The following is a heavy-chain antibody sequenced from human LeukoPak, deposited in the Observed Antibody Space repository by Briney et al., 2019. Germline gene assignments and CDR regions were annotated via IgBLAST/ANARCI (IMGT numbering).Heavy chain of an antibody. V-gene: IGHV3-74*01. D-gene: IGHD5-18*01. J-gene: IGHJ4*02. CDR1: GFTFSSYW. CDR3: TRGDRGYSYGF. CDR2: INSDGSNT. Sequence: GGSLRLSCAASGFTFSSYWMLWVRQAPGKGLVWVSRINSDGSNTNYADSVKGRFTISRDNAGNTLYLEVSSLRAEDTAVYYCTRGDRGYSYGFWGQGTLVTVSS.